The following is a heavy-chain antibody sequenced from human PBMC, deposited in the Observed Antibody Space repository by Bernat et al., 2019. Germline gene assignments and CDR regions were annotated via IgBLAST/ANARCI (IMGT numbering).Heavy chain of an antibody. CDR2: IGTAGDP. CDR1: ALTFISTD. J-gene: IGHJ2*01. CDR3: ARSPLIVGANWYFDL. D-gene: IGHD1-26*01. Sequence: EVHFVVCGVGLVQPGCSLRLCCAVSALTFISTDVHWFLHPNANCLEWVSAIGTAGDPYYPGSVKGRFTISRENAKNSLYLQMNSLRAGDTAVYYCARSPLIVGANWYFDLWGRGTLVTVAS. V-gene: IGHV3-13*05.